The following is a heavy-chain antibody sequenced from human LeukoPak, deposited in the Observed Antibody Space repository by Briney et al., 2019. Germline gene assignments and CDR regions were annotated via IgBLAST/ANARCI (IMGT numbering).Heavy chain of an antibody. J-gene: IGHJ3*02. Sequence: GRSLRLSCAASGFTFSSYGMHWVRQAPGKGLEWVAVISYDGSNKYYADSVKGRFTISRDNSKNTLYLRMNSLRAEDTAVYYCAKGNRYAFDIWGQGTMVTVSS. CDR3: AKGNRYAFDI. V-gene: IGHV3-30*18. D-gene: IGHD1-14*01. CDR1: GFTFSSYG. CDR2: ISYDGSNK.